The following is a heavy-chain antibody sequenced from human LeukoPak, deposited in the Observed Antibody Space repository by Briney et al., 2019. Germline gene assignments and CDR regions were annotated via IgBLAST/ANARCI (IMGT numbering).Heavy chain of an antibody. CDR2: ISSSSSTI. CDR1: GFTFSNYW. J-gene: IGHJ4*02. V-gene: IGHV3-48*01. Sequence: PGGSLRLSCVASGFTFSNYWMHWVRQAPGKGLEWVSYISSSSSTIYYADSVKGRFTISRDNAKNSLYLQMNSLRAEDTAVYYCARDLPYYDRGEVYFDYWGQGTLVTVSS. CDR3: ARDLPYYDRGEVYFDY. D-gene: IGHD3-22*01.